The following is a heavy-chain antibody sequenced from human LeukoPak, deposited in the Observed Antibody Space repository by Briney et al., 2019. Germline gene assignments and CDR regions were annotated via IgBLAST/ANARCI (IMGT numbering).Heavy chain of an antibody. CDR1: GGSFSGYY. CDR2: INHSGST. CDR3: ARAGIYSSGYYPYDAFDI. J-gene: IGHJ3*02. Sequence: SETLSLTCAVYGGSFSGYYWSWIRQPPGKGLERIGEINHSGSTNYNPSLKSRVTISVDTSKNQFPLKLSSVTAADTAVYYCARAGIYSSGYYPYDAFDIWGQGTMVTVSS. D-gene: IGHD3-22*01. V-gene: IGHV4-34*01.